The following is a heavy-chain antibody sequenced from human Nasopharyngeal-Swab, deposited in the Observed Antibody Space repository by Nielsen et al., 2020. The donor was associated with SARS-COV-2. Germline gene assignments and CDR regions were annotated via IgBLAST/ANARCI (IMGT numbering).Heavy chain of an antibody. J-gene: IGHJ6*02. V-gene: IGHV3-21*06. Sequence: GVLRLSCAASGFTFSSYNMNWVRQAPGKGLEWVSSISSSSTYIYYADSVKGRFTISRDSAKSSVYLQMNSLRAEDTAVYYCARDGLDYDFWSAYFMDVWGQGTTVTVSS. D-gene: IGHD3-3*01. CDR1: GFTFSSYN. CDR2: ISSSSTYI. CDR3: ARDGLDYDFWSAYFMDV.